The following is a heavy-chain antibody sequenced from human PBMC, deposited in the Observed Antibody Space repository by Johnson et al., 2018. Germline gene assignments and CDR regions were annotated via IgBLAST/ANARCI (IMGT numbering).Heavy chain of an antibody. CDR2: IYYSGST. V-gene: IGHV4-59*01. CDR3: ARDRRVGDYGMDV. D-gene: IGHD2-15*01. J-gene: IGHJ6*02. CDR1: GGSISSYY. Sequence: QVQLQESGPGLVKPSETLSLTCTVSGGSISSYYWSWIRQPPGKGLEWIGYIYYSGSTTYNPSLKSRVTISVDTSKNQFSLKLSSVTAAGTAVYYCARDRRVGDYGMDVWGQGTTVTVSS.